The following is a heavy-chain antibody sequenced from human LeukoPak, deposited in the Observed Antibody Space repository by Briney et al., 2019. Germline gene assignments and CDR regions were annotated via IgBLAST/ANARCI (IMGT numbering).Heavy chain of an antibody. Sequence: ASVKVSCKASGYTFTSYAMHWVRQAPGQRLEWMGWINAGNDNTKYSQKFQGRVTITRDTSASTVYMELSSLRSEDTAVYYCTRGLLWFGELSPPGYWGQGTLVTVSP. J-gene: IGHJ4*02. V-gene: IGHV1-3*01. CDR3: TRGLLWFGELSPPGY. CDR2: INAGNDNT. CDR1: GYTFTSYA. D-gene: IGHD3-10*01.